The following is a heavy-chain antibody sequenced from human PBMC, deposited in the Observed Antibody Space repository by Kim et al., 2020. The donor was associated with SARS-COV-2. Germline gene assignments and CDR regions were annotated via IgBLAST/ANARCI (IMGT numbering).Heavy chain of an antibody. Sequence: GGSLRLSCAASGFTFSSYAMSWVRQAPGKGLEWVSAISGSGGSTYYADSVKGRFTISRDNSKNTLYLQMNSLRAEDTAVYYCANGGILTGYPRRAFDIWGQGTMVTVSS. V-gene: IGHV3-23*01. D-gene: IGHD3-9*01. CDR2: ISGSGGST. CDR1: GFTFSSYA. J-gene: IGHJ3*02. CDR3: ANGGILTGYPRRAFDI.